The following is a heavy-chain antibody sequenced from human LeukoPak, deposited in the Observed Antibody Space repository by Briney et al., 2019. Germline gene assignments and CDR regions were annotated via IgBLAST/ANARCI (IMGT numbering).Heavy chain of an antibody. CDR3: ARGRTGTLTAYYYYMDV. J-gene: IGHJ6*03. D-gene: IGHD1-14*01. V-gene: IGHV4-39*07. CDR1: GGSISSSSYY. Sequence: SETLSLTCTVSGGSISSSSYYWGWIRQPPGKGLEWIGSIYYSGSTYYNPSLKSRVTISVDTSKNQFSLKLSSVTAADTAVYYCARGRTGTLTAYYYYMDVWGKGTTVTVSS. CDR2: IYYSGST.